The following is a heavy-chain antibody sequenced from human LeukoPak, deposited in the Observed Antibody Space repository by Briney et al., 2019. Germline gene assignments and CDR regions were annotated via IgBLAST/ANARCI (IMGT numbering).Heavy chain of an antibody. D-gene: IGHD3-22*01. CDR3: AKDYYAPNY. Sequence: GGSLRLSCAASGFTFSSYTMSWLRHAPGKGLEWVSAISGNAGIIYNAVSVKGPFTISRDNSKNTLYLQMNSLRAADTAVYYCAKDYYAPNYWGQGTLVTVSS. CDR1: GFTFSSYT. V-gene: IGHV3-23*01. CDR2: ISGNAGII. J-gene: IGHJ4*02.